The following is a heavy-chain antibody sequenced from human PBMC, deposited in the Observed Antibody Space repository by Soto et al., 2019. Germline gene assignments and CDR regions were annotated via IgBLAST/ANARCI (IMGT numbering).Heavy chain of an antibody. CDR2: ISGSGGST. J-gene: IGHJ6*02. CDR3: AKALWFGEPTPNYYYYGMDV. V-gene: IGHV3-23*01. Sequence: EVQLLESGGGLVQPGGSLRLSCAASGFTFSSYAMSWVRQVPGKGLEWVSAISGSGGSTYYADSVKGRFTISRDNSKNTLYLQMNSLRAEDTAVYYCAKALWFGEPTPNYYYYGMDVWGQGTTVTVSS. CDR1: GFTFSSYA. D-gene: IGHD3-10*01.